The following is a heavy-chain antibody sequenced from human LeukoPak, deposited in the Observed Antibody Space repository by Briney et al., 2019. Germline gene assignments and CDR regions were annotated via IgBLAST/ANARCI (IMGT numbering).Heavy chain of an antibody. CDR1: GFTFSSYW. V-gene: IGHV3-7*05. CDR3: ARRGTSSSWAHFDY. Sequence: PGGSLRLSCAASGFTFSSYWMTWVRQAPGKGLEWVAKIKQDGSEKYYADSVKGRFTISRDNAKNSLYLQMNSLGAEDTAVYYCARRGTSSSWAHFDYWGQGTLVTVSS. CDR2: IKQDGSEK. J-gene: IGHJ4*02. D-gene: IGHD6-13*01.